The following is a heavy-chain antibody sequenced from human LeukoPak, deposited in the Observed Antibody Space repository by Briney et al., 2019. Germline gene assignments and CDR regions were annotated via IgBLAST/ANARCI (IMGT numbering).Heavy chain of an antibody. CDR3: ARHIVVVPETWFDP. CDR2: LSNSGST. D-gene: IGHD2-2*01. Sequence: SETLSLTCTVSGASISRYYWSWIRQPPGKGLEWIGYLSNSGSTNYSPSLKSRVTISIDTSKNQFSLKLSSVTTADTAVYFCARHIVVVPETWFDPWGQGTLVIVSS. V-gene: IGHV4-59*01. J-gene: IGHJ5*02. CDR1: GASISRYY.